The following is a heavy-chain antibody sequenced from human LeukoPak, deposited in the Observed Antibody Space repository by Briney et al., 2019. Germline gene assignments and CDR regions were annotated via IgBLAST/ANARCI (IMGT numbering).Heavy chain of an antibody. CDR1: VYSITRAFT. CDR3: ARDYYFRSGYSDY. V-gene: IGHV4-38-2*02. D-gene: IGHD3-3*01. CDR2: ISHAVDT. Sequence: SETLSLTCTVSVYSITRAFTWGWVGQSPGKGLDWIARISHAVDTYYTPSLNSRVTISVDTSKNHSSLSLGSVTDPNTPEYYCARDYYFRSGYSDYWGQGTLVTVSS. J-gene: IGHJ4*02.